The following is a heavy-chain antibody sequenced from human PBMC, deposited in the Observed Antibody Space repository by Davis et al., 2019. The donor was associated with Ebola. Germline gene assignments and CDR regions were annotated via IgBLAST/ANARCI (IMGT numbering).Heavy chain of an antibody. J-gene: IGHJ4*02. CDR2: IFNSGTA. CDR3: ARDHMGALDN. D-gene: IGHD1-26*01. Sequence: MPSETLSLTCTVSGGSISGYQWAWIRQPHGKGLDYVGHIFNSGTASYNSALTRRVTISLDKSSNQFSLKLNSVTAADTAIYFCARDHMGALDNWGQGTLVTVSS. V-gene: IGHV4-59*01. CDR1: GGSISGYQ.